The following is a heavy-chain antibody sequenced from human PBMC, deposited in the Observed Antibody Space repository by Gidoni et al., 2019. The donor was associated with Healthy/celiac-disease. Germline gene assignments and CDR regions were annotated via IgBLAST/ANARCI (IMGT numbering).Heavy chain of an antibody. CDR2: ISGSGGST. CDR3: AKAQGVYSSSPFDY. V-gene: IGHV3-23*01. J-gene: IGHJ4*02. Sequence: EVQLLESGGGLVQPGGSLRLSCAAFGSPFSSYAMSWVRQAPGKGLEWVSAISGSGGSTYYADSVKGRFTISRDNSKNTLYLQMNSLRAEDTAVYYCAKAQGVYSSSPFDYWGQGTLVTVSS. D-gene: IGHD6-6*01. CDR1: GSPFSSYA.